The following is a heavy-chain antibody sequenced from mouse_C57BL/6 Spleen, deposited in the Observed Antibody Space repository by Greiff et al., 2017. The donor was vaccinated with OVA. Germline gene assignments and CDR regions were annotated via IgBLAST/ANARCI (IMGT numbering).Heavy chain of an antibody. CDR1: GYTFTSYW. Sequence: QVQLKQPGAELVKPGASVKLSCKASGYTFTSYWMHWVKQRPGQGLEWIGMIHPNSGSTNYNEKFKSKATLTVDKSSSTAYMQLSSLTSEDSAVYYCASSPDYGSSYYWYFDVWGTGTTVTVSS. J-gene: IGHJ1*03. CDR2: IHPNSGST. D-gene: IGHD1-1*01. V-gene: IGHV1-64*01. CDR3: ASSPDYGSSYYWYFDV.